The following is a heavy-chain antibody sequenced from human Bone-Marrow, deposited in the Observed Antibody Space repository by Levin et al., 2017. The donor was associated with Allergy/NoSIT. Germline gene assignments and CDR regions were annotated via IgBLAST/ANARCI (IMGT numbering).Heavy chain of an antibody. CDR1: GFIFSTYS. CDR3: ARSESITGTEDLKVMDV. J-gene: IGHJ6*02. D-gene: IGHD1/OR15-1a*01. V-gene: IGHV3-21*01. CDR2: ISSASSYI. Sequence: GGSLRLSCAASGFIFSTYSLHWVRQSPGKGLEWVSSISSASSYIHYADSVKGRFTISRDNAKNSLSLQMNSLRAEDTAVYYCARSESITGTEDLKVMDVWGQGTTVTVSS.